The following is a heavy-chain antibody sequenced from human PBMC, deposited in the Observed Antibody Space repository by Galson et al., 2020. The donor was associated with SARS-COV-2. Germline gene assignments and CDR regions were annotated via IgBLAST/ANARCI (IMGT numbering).Heavy chain of an antibody. J-gene: IGHJ4*02. CDR1: GFPFSRHW. Sequence: GSLRLPCSASGFPFSRHWMRWVRQAPGKGLEGVADIKEDGTQKYVADSVKGRFTISRDNAKNSLDLKMNSLRVEDTAVYHCVRDNNWASDHWGQGNLVSVSS. V-gene: IGHV3-7*05. CDR3: VRDNNWASDH. CDR2: IKEDGTQK. D-gene: IGHD3-16*01.